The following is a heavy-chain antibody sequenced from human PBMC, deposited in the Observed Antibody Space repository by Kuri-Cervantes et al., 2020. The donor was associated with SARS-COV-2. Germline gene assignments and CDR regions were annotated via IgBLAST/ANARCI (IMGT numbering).Heavy chain of an antibody. CDR2: IYTGGDT. V-gene: IGHV3-53*01. D-gene: IGHD2-21*01. CDR3: AKDRDNTGRPYFFED. CDR1: GITVNSNY. J-gene: IGHJ4*02. Sequence: GESLKISCAASGITVNSNYMSWVRQAPGKGLEWVSIIYTGGDTYYADSVKGRFTISRANSKNMLYLEMKSLRVEDTAVYYCAKDRDNTGRPYFFEDWGQGTLVTVSS.